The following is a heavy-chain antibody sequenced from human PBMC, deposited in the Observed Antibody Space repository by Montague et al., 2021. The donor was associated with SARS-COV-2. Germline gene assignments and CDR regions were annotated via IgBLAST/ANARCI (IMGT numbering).Heavy chain of an antibody. D-gene: IGHD3-3*01. J-gene: IGHJ3*02. V-gene: IGHV4-39*01. CDR3: ARHSGRDTIFGVVVIFDAFDI. CDR1: GGSISSSNYY. Sequence: SETLSLTCTVSGGSISSSNYYWGWIRQPPGKELVWFGTIYYSGSTYYTPSIKSRVTISVDTSKNQFSLRLSSVTAADTAVYYCARHSGRDTIFGVVVIFDAFDIWGQGTMVTVSS. CDR2: IYYSGST.